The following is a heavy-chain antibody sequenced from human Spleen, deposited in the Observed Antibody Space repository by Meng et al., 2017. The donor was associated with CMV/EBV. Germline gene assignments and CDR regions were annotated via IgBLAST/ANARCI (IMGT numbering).Heavy chain of an antibody. CDR2: IYSGGST. CDR3: ARAYSSSSPDY. Sequence: GESLKISCAASGFTVSSNYMSWVRQAPGKGLEWVSVIYSGGSTYYADSVKGRFTISRDNSKNTLYLQMNSLRAEDTAVYYCARAYSSSSPDYWGQGALVTVSS. D-gene: IGHD6-6*01. J-gene: IGHJ4*02. CDR1: GFTVSSNY. V-gene: IGHV3-53*01.